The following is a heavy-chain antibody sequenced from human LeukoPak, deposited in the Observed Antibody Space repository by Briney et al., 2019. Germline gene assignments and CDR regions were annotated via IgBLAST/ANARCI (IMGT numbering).Heavy chain of an antibody. Sequence: GASVKVSCKASGYTFTSYDIGWVRQAPGQGLEWMGGISAYNGYTNYAEKVQGRVTMTTDTSTSTAYMELRSLRSDDTAVYYCARAGRGYDYFDYWGQGTLVTVSS. V-gene: IGHV1-18*01. D-gene: IGHD5-18*01. J-gene: IGHJ4*02. CDR3: ARAGRGYDYFDY. CDR2: ISAYNGYT. CDR1: GYTFTSYD.